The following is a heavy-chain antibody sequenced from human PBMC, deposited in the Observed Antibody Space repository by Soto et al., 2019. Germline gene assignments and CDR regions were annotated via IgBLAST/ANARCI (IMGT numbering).Heavy chain of an antibody. V-gene: IGHV3-7*04. CDR3: ATDYYNYFHY. CDR2: INLDGSEK. CDR1: GLTFSGYW. D-gene: IGHD3-10*01. Sequence: GGSLRLSCAASGLTFSGYWMSWVRQAPGKGLEWVAKINLDGSEKYYVDSVKGRFTISRDNAKSSLYLEMNSVRAEDAALYYCATDYYNYFHYWGQGTLVTVSS. J-gene: IGHJ4*02.